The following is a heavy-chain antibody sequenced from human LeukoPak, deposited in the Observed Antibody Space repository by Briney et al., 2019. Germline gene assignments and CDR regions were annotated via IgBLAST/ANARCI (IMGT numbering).Heavy chain of an antibody. J-gene: IGHJ1*01. CDR3: ARGGGYYYDSSDYYREEYFQH. D-gene: IGHD3-22*01. V-gene: IGHV3-11*05. CDR2: ISSSNSYT. CDR1: GFTFNHYY. Sequence: PGGSLRLSCAASGFTFNHYYMTWIRQAPGKGLEWVSYISSSNSYTNYADSVKGRFTISRDNAKNSLYLHMNSPRAEDTAVYYCARGGGYYYDSSDYYREEYFQHWGQGTLVTVSS.